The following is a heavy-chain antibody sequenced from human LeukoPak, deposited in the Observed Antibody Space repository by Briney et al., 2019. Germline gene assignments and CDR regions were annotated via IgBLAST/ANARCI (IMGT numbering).Heavy chain of an antibody. J-gene: IGHJ4*02. CDR1: GGSIRNYY. D-gene: IGHD3-10*01. CDR3: ARTRYYYNSRSYGAPYYFDY. CDR2: IYYSGST. V-gene: IGHV4-59*08. Sequence: TETLSLTCTVSGGSIRNYYWSWIRQPPGKGLEGIGYIYYSGSTNYNPSLKSRVTISVDTSKNQFSLKLSSVTAADTAVYYCARTRYYYNSRSYGAPYYFDYWGQGTLVTVSS.